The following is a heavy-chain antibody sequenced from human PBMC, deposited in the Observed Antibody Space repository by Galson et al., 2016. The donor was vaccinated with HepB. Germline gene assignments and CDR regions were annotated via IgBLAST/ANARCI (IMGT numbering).Heavy chain of an antibody. D-gene: IGHD2-2*01. CDR2: IKQDGSEK. CDR1: GFTLSTYY. J-gene: IGHJ3*02. Sequence: SLRLRCAAAGFTLSTYYMTWVRQPPGKGLEWVAGIKQDGSEKYYVDSVKGRFTISRDNAKNSLYVHMDSLRAEDTAVYFCARERFCSSATCYVGDAFHIGGQGTMVTVTS. V-gene: IGHV3-7*05. CDR3: ARERFCSSATCYVGDAFHI.